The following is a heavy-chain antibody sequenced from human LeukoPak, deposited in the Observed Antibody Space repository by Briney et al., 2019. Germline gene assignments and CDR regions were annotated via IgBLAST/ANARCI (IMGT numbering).Heavy chain of an antibody. CDR3: AKDRGRYYDSSGYYWGYYFDS. CDR1: RFTFSTYA. J-gene: IGHJ4*02. D-gene: IGHD3-22*01. V-gene: IGHV3-23*01. Sequence: GGSLRLSCAASRFTFSTYAVNWVRQAPGKGLEWVSTISGSGGNTYYADSVKGRFTISRDNSKNTLYLQMSSLRAEDTAVYYCAKDRGRYYDSSGYYWGYYFDSWGQGILVTVST. CDR2: ISGSGGNT.